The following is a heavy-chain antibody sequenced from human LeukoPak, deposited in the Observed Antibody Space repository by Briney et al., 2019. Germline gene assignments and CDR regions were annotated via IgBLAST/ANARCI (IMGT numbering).Heavy chain of an antibody. CDR1: GFTFSSYA. J-gene: IGHJ3*02. D-gene: IGHD3-10*01. CDR3: AKLWFGELLSPDAFDI. V-gene: IGHV3-23*01. Sequence: GGSLRLSCAASGFTFSSYAMSWARQAPGKGVEWVSGISGSGGSTYYADSVKGRFTISRDNSKNTLYLQMNSLRAEDTAVYYCAKLWFGELLSPDAFDIWGQGTMVTVSS. CDR2: ISGSGGST.